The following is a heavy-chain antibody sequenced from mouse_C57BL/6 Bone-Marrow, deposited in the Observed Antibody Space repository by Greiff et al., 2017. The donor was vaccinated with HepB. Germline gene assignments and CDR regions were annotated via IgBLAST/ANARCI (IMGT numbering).Heavy chain of an antibody. J-gene: IGHJ2*01. V-gene: IGHV5-15*01. Sequence: EVHLVESGGGLVQPGGSLKLSCAASGFTFSDYGMAWVRQAPRKGPEWVAFISNLAYSIYYADTVTGRFTISRENAKNTLYLEMSSLRSEDTAMYYCARVYYDTTGDYFDYWGQGTTLTVSS. CDR2: ISNLAYSI. D-gene: IGHD2-4*01. CDR3: ARVYYDTTGDYFDY. CDR1: GFTFSDYG.